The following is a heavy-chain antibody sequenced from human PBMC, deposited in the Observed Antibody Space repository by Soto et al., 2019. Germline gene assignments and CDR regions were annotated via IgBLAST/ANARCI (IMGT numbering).Heavy chain of an antibody. V-gene: IGHV1-46*01. CDR3: ARDHVSGGTMVRGVTAYGMDV. CDR1: GYTFTSYY. Sequence: ASVKVSCKASGYTFTSYYMHWVRQAPGQGLEWMGIINPSGGSTSYAQTFQGRVTMTRDTSTSTVYMELSSLRSEDTAVYYCARDHVSGGTMVRGVTAYGMDVWGQGTTVTVSS. CDR2: INPSGGST. D-gene: IGHD3-10*01. J-gene: IGHJ6*02.